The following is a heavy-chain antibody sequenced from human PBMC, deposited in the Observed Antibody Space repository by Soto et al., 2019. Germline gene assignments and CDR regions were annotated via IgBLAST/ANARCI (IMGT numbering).Heavy chain of an antibody. D-gene: IGHD6-19*01. V-gene: IGHV3-30*18. CDR2: ISYDGSNK. CDR3: AKDRIAVAGAYYYGMDV. J-gene: IGHJ6*02. CDR1: GFTCSSYG. Sequence: QVQLVESGGGVVQPGRSLRLSCAASGFTCSSYGMHWVRQAPGKGLEWVAVISYDGSNKYYADSVKGRFTISRDNSKNTLYLQMNSLRAEDTAVYYCAKDRIAVAGAYYYGMDVWGQGTTVAVSS.